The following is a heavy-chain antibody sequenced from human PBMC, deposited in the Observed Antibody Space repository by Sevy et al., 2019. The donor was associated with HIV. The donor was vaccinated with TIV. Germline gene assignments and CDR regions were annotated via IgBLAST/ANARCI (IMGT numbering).Heavy chain of an antibody. V-gene: IGHV3-74*01. D-gene: IGHD2-21*01. CDR3: ARGEHIVALFY. CDR2: INSDGSST. J-gene: IGHJ4*02. CDR1: GFTFSSYW. Sequence: GGSLRLSCAASGFTFSSYWMHWVRQAPGKGLVWVSRINSDGSSTSYADSVKGRFTISRDNAKSTLYLQMNSLRAEDTAVYYCARGEHIVALFYWGQGTLVTVSS.